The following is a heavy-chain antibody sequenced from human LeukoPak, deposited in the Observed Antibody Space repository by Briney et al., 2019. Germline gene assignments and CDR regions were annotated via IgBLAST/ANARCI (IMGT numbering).Heavy chain of an antibody. J-gene: IGHJ4*02. CDR1: GGSINSYY. D-gene: IGHD2-15*01. CDR2: IYHSGST. CDR3: ARAVVVAATFDY. Sequence: SETLSLTCTVSGGSINSYYWSWIRQAPGKGLEWIGYIYHSGSTYYNPSLKSRVTISVDRSKNQFSLKLSSVTAADTAVYYCARAVVVAATFDYWGQGTLVTVSS. V-gene: IGHV4-59*12.